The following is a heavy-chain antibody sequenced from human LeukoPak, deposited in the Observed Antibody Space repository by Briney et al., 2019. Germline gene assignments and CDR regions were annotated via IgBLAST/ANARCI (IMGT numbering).Heavy chain of an antibody. CDR3: ARPYTSGWYGVFDI. V-gene: IGHV4-4*07. D-gene: IGHD6-19*01. CDR1: GGSISSYY. CDR2: IYTSGST. J-gene: IGHJ3*02. Sequence: KPSETLSLTCTVSGGSISSYYWSWIRQPAGKGLEWIGRIYTSGSTNYNPSLKSRVTMSVDTSKNQFSLKLSSVTAADTAVYFCARPYTSGWYGVFDIWGQGTMVTVSS.